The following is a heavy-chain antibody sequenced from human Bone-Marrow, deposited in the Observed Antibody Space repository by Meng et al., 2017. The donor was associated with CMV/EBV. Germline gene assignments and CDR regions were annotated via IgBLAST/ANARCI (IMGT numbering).Heavy chain of an antibody. D-gene: IGHD5-12*01. V-gene: IGHV1-69*10. CDR1: GGTFSSYA. J-gene: IGHJ4*02. Sequence: SVKVSCKASGGTFSSYAISWVRQAPGQGLEWMGGIIPILGIANYAQKFQGRVTITADKSTSTAYMELSSLRSEDTAVYYGARMTIGGEVATIYYFDYWGQGTLVTVSS. CDR3: ARMTIGGEVATIYYFDY. CDR2: IIPILGIA.